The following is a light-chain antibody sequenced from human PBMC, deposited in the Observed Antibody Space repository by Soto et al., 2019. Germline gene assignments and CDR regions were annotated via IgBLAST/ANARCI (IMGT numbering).Light chain of an antibody. CDR3: QHSYTTPRLS. V-gene: IGKV1-39*01. J-gene: IGKJ4*01. Sequence: DIQMTQSPSSLSASIGDKLTISCRANQSITHFLNWYQKKPGEVPKLLIYAASRLQSGVPSRFRGSGSGTDFALPINSLQPEDFATYSCQHSYTTPRLSFGGVTRVHLK. CDR2: AAS. CDR1: QSITHF.